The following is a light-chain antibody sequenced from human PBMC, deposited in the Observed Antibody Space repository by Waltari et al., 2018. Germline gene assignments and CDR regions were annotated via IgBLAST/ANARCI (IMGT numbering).Light chain of an antibody. V-gene: IGLV2-8*01. Sequence: QSVLTQPPSASGSPGQSVTISCTGTSSDIGRFKYFSWYQQGPGKAPQLIIFVVSQRPAGVPLCFPGSQSGNPASLTLSGLQAEDEADYYCCSYAGDRLFYVFGTGTKVSVL. CDR2: VVS. CDR1: SSDIGRFKY. CDR3: CSYAGDRLFYV. J-gene: IGLJ1*01.